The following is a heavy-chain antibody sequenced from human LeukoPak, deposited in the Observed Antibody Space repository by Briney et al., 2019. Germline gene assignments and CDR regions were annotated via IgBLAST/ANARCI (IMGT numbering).Heavy chain of an antibody. J-gene: IGHJ4*02. V-gene: IGHV3-74*01. CDR1: GFTFNNYW. CDR3: ARGASSGYRIDY. Sequence: PGGSLRLSRAASGFTFNNYWMHWVRQAPGKGLVWVSRISKDGSTTNYADSVKGRFTISRDNAKNTLYLQMNSLTAEDTALYYCARGASSGYRIDYWGQGTLVTVSS. D-gene: IGHD5-18*01. CDR2: ISKDGSTT.